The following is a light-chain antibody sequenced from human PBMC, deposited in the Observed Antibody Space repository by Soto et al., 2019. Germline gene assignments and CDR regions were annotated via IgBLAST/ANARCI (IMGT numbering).Light chain of an antibody. CDR1: QSVISTY. J-gene: IGKJ1*01. V-gene: IGKV3-20*01. CDR3: QQYDNALWT. Sequence: EIVLAQSPGTLSLSPGQRATLSCRASQSVISTYVTWYQQKPGQAPRLLIYSASHRATGVPDRFSGSGSGTDLTLTIRRLEPEDCAVYYCQQYDNALWTFGQGTKGEI. CDR2: SAS.